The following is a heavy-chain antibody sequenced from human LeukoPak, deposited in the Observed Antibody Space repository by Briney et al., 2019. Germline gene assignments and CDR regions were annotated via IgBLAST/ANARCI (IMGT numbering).Heavy chain of an antibody. CDR3: ARGRFYDSDY. D-gene: IGHD3-22*01. V-gene: IGHV1-46*01. CDR1: GYTFTRYY. CDR2: INPSGGST. Sequence: ASVKVSCEASGYTFTRYYMHWVRQAPGQGLEWMGIINPSGGSTNYAQKFQGRVTMTRDMSTRTVYMELSSLRSEDAAVYYCARGRFYDSDYWGQGTLVTVSS. J-gene: IGHJ4*02.